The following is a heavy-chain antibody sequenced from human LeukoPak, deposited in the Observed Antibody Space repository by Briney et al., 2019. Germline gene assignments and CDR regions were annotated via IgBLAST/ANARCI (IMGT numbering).Heavy chain of an antibody. CDR3: ARDTLEYSNSPDALDI. CDR1: GFTFSNYE. V-gene: IGHV3-48*03. J-gene: IGHJ3*02. D-gene: IGHD4-23*01. CDR2: INGSSSII. Sequence: GGSLRLSCAASGFTFSNYEMNWVRQAPGKGLEWVSYINGSSSIIYYADSVKGRFTISRDNAKNSLYMQMESLRDEDTAIYYCARDTLEYSNSPDALDIWGQGTMVTVSS.